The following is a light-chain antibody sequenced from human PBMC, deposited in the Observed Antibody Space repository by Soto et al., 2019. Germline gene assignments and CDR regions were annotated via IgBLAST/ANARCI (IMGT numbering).Light chain of an antibody. V-gene: IGKV1-5*01. CDR3: QQYNSFWT. CDR2: DAS. Sequence: DIQMTQSPSTLSASVGDRVTITCRASQSISSWLAWYQQKPGKAPKLLIYDASYLERGVPSRFSGSGSGTDVTLTISSLQPDDLATYYCQQYNSFWTFGQGTKVEI. J-gene: IGKJ1*01. CDR1: QSISSW.